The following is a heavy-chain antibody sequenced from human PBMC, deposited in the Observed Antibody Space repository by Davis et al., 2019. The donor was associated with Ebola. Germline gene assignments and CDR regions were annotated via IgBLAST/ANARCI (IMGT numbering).Heavy chain of an antibody. V-gene: IGHV4-31*03. D-gene: IGHD3-22*01. CDR1: GGSISSGGYY. CDR3: ARHKVVYYDSSGYYYADYGMDV. Sequence: SETLSLTCTVSGGSISSGGYYWSWIRQHPGKGLEWIGYIYYSGSTDYNPSLKTRVTISVDTSKNQFSLKLSSVTAADTAVYYCARHKVVYYDSSGYYYADYGMDVWGQGTTVTVSS. CDR2: IYYSGST. J-gene: IGHJ6*02.